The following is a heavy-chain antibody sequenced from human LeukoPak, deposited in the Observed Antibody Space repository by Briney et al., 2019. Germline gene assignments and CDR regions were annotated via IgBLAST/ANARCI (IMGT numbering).Heavy chain of an antibody. CDR1: GFTFDDYA. CDR3: AKDRAGSGYPDAFDI. V-gene: IGHV3-9*01. J-gene: IGHJ3*02. D-gene: IGHD3-22*01. Sequence: PGRSLRLSCAASGFTFDDYAMHRVRQAPGKGLEWVSGISWNSGSIGYADSVKGRFTISRDNAKNSLYLQMNSLRAEDTALYYCAKDRAGSGYPDAFDIWGQGTMVTVSS. CDR2: ISWNSGSI.